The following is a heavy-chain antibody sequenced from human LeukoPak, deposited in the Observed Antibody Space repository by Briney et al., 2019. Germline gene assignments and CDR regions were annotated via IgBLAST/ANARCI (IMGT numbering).Heavy chain of an antibody. J-gene: IGHJ5*02. V-gene: IGHV1-8*01. Sequence: ASVKVSCKASGYTFTSYDIIWVRQATGQGLEWMGWMNPNSGNTGYAQKFQGRVTMTRNTSISTAYMELSSLRSEDTAVYYCARGSMVRGVNWFDPWGQGTLVTVSS. CDR1: GYTFTSYD. CDR3: ARGSMVRGVNWFDP. D-gene: IGHD3-10*01. CDR2: MNPNSGNT.